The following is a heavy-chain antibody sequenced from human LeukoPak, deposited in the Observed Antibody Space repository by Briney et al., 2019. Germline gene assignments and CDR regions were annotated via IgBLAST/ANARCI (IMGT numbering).Heavy chain of an antibody. V-gene: IGHV3-23*01. Sequence: AGGSLRLSCTASGFVFNNFGLSWVRQPPGKGLEWVSAIGMGDDAYYADTVRGRFTISRDNSKNTLFLQMNSLSAADTAIYFCAKGFYGSGSSYFDAWGQGTLVFVSS. J-gene: IGHJ4*02. CDR3: AKGFYGSGSSYFDA. CDR1: GFVFNNFG. D-gene: IGHD3-10*01. CDR2: IGMGDDA.